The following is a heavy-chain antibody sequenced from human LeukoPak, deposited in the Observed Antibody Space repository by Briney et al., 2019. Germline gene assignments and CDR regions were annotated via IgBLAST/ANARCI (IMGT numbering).Heavy chain of an antibody. Sequence: PSETLSLTCTFSRVSISSSSYYWGWIRQSPGKGLEWIGSIYYSGNTYYNPSLKSRVTISLDTSKNQFSLKLSSVTAADTAVYYCARDYRGWYYFDYWGQGTLVTVSS. D-gene: IGHD6-19*01. V-gene: IGHV4-39*07. CDR1: RVSISSSSYY. CDR3: ARDYRGWYYFDY. CDR2: IYYSGNT. J-gene: IGHJ4*02.